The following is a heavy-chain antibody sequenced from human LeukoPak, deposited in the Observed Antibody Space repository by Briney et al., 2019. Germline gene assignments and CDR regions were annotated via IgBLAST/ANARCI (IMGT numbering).Heavy chain of an antibody. CDR1: GFTFSNAW. CDR2: IKSKTDGGTT. D-gene: IGHD6-19*01. CDR3: TTRSSSGWYYYYGMDV. V-gene: IGHV3-15*07. J-gene: IGHJ6*02. Sequence: GESLRLSCAASGFTFSNAWMNWVRQAPGKGLEWVGRIKSKTDGGTTDYAAPVKGRFTISRDDSKNTLYLQMNSLKTEDTAVYYCTTRSSSGWYYYYGMDVWGQGTTVTASS.